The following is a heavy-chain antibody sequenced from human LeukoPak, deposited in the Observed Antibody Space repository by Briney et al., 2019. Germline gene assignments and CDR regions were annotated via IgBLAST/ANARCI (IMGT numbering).Heavy chain of an antibody. V-gene: IGHV4-34*01. J-gene: IGHJ5*02. CDR3: ARVLAVAGTCNES. CDR1: GGSFSGYY. D-gene: IGHD6-19*01. CDR2: INHSGST. Sequence: PSETLSLTCAAYGGSFSGYYWSWIRQPPGKGLEWIGEINHSGSTNYNPSLKSRVTISVDTSKNQFSLKLSSVTAVDTAVYYCARVLAVAGTCNESCGPGTLVTVSS.